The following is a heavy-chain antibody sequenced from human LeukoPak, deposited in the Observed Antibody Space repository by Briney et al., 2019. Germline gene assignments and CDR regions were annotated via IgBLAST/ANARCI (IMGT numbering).Heavy chain of an antibody. CDR3: ARDDRAPGYGWFDP. Sequence: AGGSLRLSCAASGFTFSSYEMNWVRQAPGKGLEWVSYISSSGSTIYYADSVKGRFTISRDNAKNSMYLQMNSLRDEDTAVYYCARDDRAPGYGWFDPWGQGTLVTVSS. V-gene: IGHV3-48*03. J-gene: IGHJ5*02. D-gene: IGHD5-12*01. CDR2: ISSSGSTI. CDR1: GFTFSSYE.